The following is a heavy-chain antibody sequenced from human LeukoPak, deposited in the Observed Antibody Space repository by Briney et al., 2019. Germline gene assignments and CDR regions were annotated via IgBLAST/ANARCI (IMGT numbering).Heavy chain of an antibody. CDR2: INPSGGST. D-gene: IGHD3-10*01. CDR1: GYTFTSYY. CDR3: ARTYYYGSGSYGKLDY. Sequence: ASVKVSCKASGYTFTSYYMHWVRQAPGQGLEWMGIINPSGGSTSYAQKFQGRVTMTRDTSTSTVYMELSSLRSEDTAVYYCARTYYYGSGSYGKLDYWGQGTLVTVSS. J-gene: IGHJ4*02. V-gene: IGHV1-46*01.